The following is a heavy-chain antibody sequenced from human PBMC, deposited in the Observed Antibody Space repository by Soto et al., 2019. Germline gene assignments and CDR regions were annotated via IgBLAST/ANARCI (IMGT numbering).Heavy chain of an antibody. V-gene: IGHV1-58*01. CDR3: AADYCSGGSRYYGMDV. CDR1: GFTFTSSA. D-gene: IGHD2-15*01. J-gene: IGHJ6*02. Sequence: SVKVSCKASGFTFTSSAVQWVRQARGQRLEWIGWIVVGSGNTNYAQKFQERVTITRDMSTSTAYMELSSLRSEDTAVYYCAADYCSGGSRYYGMDVWGQGTTVTVSS. CDR2: IVVGSGNT.